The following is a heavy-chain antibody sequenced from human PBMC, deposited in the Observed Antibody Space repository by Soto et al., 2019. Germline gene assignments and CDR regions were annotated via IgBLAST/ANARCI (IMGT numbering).Heavy chain of an antibody. CDR1: GFTVSSSY. J-gene: IGHJ5*02. Sequence: PGGSLRLSCAASGFTVSSSYMRWVRQAPGKGLEWVSVVYDDGRTSFADPVRGRFIISRDNPKNTLYLQMNSLRAEDTAVYYCARGRLTGKNNWFDPWGQGVLVTVSS. D-gene: IGHD3-9*01. CDR3: ARGRLTGKNNWFDP. CDR2: VYDDGRT. V-gene: IGHV3-53*01.